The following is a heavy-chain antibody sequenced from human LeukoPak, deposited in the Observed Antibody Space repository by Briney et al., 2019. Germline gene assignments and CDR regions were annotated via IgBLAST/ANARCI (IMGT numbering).Heavy chain of an antibody. J-gene: IGHJ4*02. CDR2: ITYNGSNK. D-gene: IGHD6-19*01. CDR3: RKGGGYSNGLFDS. Sequence: GRSLRLSCAASGFTFSNYGMHWVRQAPGKGLEWVAVITYNGSNKYYVDSVKGRFTISRDNYKSTFHQQMNRLRAETTAVYYARKGGGYSNGLFDSWGQGSLVTVSS. CDR1: GFTFSNYG. V-gene: IGHV3-30*03.